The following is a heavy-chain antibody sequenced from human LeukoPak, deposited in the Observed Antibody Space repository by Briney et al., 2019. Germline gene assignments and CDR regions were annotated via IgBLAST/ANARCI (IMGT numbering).Heavy chain of an antibody. Sequence: PGGSLRLSCTASGFTLSSYEMSWIRQAPGKGLEWVSSISSSSSYIYYADSVKGRFTISRDNAKNSLYLQMNSLRAEDTAVYYCARDIYYDSSGYYVYWGQGTLVTVSS. D-gene: IGHD3-22*01. J-gene: IGHJ4*02. CDR2: ISSSSSYI. CDR1: GFTLSSYE. CDR3: ARDIYYDSSGYYVY. V-gene: IGHV3-21*01.